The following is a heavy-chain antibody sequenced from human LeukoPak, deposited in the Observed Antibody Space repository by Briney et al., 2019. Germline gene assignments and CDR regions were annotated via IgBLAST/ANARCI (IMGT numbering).Heavy chain of an antibody. J-gene: IGHJ4*02. D-gene: IGHD3-10*01. V-gene: IGHV1-69*04. CDR2: IIPILGIA. CDR3: ANSPYGSGSYYWVY. Sequence: SVKVSCKASGGTFSSYAISWVRQAPGQGLEWMGRIIPILGIANYAQKFQGRVTITADKSASTAYMELSSLRSEDTAVYYCANSPYGSGSYYWVYWGQGTLVTVSS. CDR1: GGTFSSYA.